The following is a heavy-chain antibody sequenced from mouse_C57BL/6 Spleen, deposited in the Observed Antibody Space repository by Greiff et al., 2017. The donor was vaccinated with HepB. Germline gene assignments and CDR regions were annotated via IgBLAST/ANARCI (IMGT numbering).Heavy chain of an antibody. CDR1: GYTFTSYW. D-gene: IGHD1-1*01. V-gene: IGHV1-55*01. CDR3: ARGSLITTVVAWNPPFAY. J-gene: IGHJ3*01. CDR2: IYPGSGST. Sequence: QVQLKQPGAELVKPGASVKMSCKASGYTFTSYWITWVKQRPGQGLEWIGDIYPGSGSTNYNEKFKSKATLTVDTSSSTAYMQLSSLTSEDSAVYYCARGSLITTVVAWNPPFAYWGQGTLVTVSA.